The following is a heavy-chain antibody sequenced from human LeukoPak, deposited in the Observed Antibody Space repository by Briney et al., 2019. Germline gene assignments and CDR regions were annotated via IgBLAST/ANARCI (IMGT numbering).Heavy chain of an antibody. Sequence: PGGSARLSCAASGFPISSYWMSWVRQVPGKGLESVAHIKHDSSETYYVDSVKGRFTISRDNAKKSLYLQMNSLRAEDTAVYYCRTGHYDDSAWDKGTLVTVSS. CDR3: RTGHYDDSA. CDR2: IKHDSSET. V-gene: IGHV3-7*01. J-gene: IGHJ5*02. D-gene: IGHD4-17*01. CDR1: GFPISSYW.